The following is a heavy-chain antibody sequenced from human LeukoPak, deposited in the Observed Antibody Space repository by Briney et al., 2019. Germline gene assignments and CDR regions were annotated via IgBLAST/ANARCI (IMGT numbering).Heavy chain of an antibody. CDR2: ISYDGSNK. Sequence: GGSLRLSCAASGFTFSSYAMHWVRQAPGKGLEWVAVISYDGSNKYYADSVKGRFTISRDNSKNTLYLQMNSLRAEDTAVYYCARDLLSYGDRGVDYWGQGTLATVSS. V-gene: IGHV3-30-3*01. CDR3: ARDLLSYGDRGVDY. D-gene: IGHD4-17*01. J-gene: IGHJ4*02. CDR1: GFTFSSYA.